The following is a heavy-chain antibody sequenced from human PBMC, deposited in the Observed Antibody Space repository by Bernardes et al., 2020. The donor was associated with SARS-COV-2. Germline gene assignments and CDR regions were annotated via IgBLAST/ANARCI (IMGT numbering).Heavy chain of an antibody. CDR3: AHRRPSTWEGDWFDP. V-gene: IGHV2-5*02. J-gene: IGHJ5*02. Sequence: SGPTLVKPTQTLTLTCTFSGFSLSTSGVAVGWIRQLPGKALEWPARIYSDDDKRYSPTLKSRLTVTKDTSKNQVVLTLTNVDPLDTATYYCAHRRPSTWEGDWFDPWGQGTLVTVSS. D-gene: IGHD6-13*01. CDR2: IYSDDDK. CDR1: GFSLSTSGVA.